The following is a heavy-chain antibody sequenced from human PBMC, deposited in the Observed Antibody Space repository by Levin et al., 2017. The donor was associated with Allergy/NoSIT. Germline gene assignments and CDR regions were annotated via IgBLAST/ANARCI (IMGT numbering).Heavy chain of an antibody. V-gene: IGHV3-23*01. CDR3: AKDPIGTTRQFEY. CDR2: ISGGGST. CDR1: GFTFSTYA. J-gene: IGHJ4*02. Sequence: GGSLRLSCAASGFTFSTYAMSWVRQAPGKGLEWVSAISGGGSTFYADSVKGRFTISRDNSKNTLFLQMNSLRAEDTALYYCAKDPIGTTRQFEYWGQGTLVTVSS. D-gene: IGHD1-7*01.